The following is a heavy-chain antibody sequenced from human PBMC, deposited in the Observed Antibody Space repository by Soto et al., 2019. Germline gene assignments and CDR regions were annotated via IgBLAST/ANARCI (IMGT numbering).Heavy chain of an antibody. CDR2: INTYKSNT. CDR1: GYTFTNYG. D-gene: IGHD2-15*01. V-gene: IGHV1-18*01. J-gene: IGHJ4*02. Sequence: QVQLVQSGAEVKKPGASVKVYCKASGYTFTNYGVSWVRQAPGQGLEWMGWINTYKSNTNYAQKFQGRVTMTTDTSTSTAYMEQRSLRSDDTAIYYCAKVQEKWSKFFDYWGQGTLVTVSS. CDR3: AKVQEKWSKFFDY.